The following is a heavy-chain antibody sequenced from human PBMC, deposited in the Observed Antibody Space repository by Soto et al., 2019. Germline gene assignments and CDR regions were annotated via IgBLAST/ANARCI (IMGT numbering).Heavy chain of an antibody. J-gene: IGHJ5*02. CDR2: INAGNGNT. CDR1: GYTFTSYA. CDR3: ARGGGGPLDWFDP. D-gene: IGHD3-10*01. V-gene: IGHV1-3*05. Sequence: QVQLVQSGAEEKKPGASVKVSCKASGYTFTSYAMNWVRQAPGQRLEWMGWINAGNGNTKYSQKFQGRVTITRDTSASTAYMELSSLRSEDTAVYYCARGGGGPLDWFDPWGQGTLVTVSS.